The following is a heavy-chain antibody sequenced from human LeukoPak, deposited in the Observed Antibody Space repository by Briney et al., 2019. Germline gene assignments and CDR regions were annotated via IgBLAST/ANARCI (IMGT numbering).Heavy chain of an antibody. D-gene: IGHD1-26*01. CDR1: GGSISSGDYY. Sequence: SQTLSLTCTVSGGSISSGDYYWSWIRQPPGKGLEWIGYIYYSGSTYYNPSLKSRVTISVDTSKNQFSLKLSSVTAADTAVYYCARLYGSYYVNYFDYWGQGTLVTVSS. J-gene: IGHJ4*02. CDR3: ARLYGSYYVNYFDY. V-gene: IGHV4-30-4*08. CDR2: IYYSGST.